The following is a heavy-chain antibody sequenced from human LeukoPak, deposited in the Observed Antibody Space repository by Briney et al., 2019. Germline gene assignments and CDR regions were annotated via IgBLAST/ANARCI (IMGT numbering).Heavy chain of an antibody. J-gene: IGHJ4*02. CDR1: GFNFSSYG. CDR3: ASTSGWYEPIDY. Sequence: PGGSLRLSWAASGFNFSSYGMHWVRQAPGKGLEWVADIWYDGSNKYYADSVKGRFTISRDNSKNTLYLQMNSLRAEDTAVYYCASTSGWYEPIDYWGQGTLVTVSS. CDR2: IWYDGSNK. D-gene: IGHD6-19*01. V-gene: IGHV3-33*01.